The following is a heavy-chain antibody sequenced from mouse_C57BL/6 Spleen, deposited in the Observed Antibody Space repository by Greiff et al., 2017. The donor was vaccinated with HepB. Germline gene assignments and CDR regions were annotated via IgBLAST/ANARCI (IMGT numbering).Heavy chain of an antibody. J-gene: IGHJ2*01. CDR1: GYTFTSYW. CDR2: IYPSDSET. Sequence: VQLQQPGAELVRPGSSVKLSCKASGYTFTSYWMDWVKQRPGQGLEWIGNIYPSDSETHYNQKFKDKATLTVDKSSSTAYMQLSSLTSEDSAVYYCAREHGSSPYYFDYWGQGTTLTVSS. CDR3: AREHGSSPYYFDY. D-gene: IGHD1-1*01. V-gene: IGHV1-61*01.